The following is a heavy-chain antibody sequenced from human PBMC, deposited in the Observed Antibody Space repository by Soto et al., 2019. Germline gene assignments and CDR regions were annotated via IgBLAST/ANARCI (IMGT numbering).Heavy chain of an antibody. CDR3: VAGQSHRRAFDI. CDR2: IIPIFGTA. V-gene: IGHV1-69*06. CDR1: GGTFSSYA. J-gene: IGHJ3*02. Sequence: GASVKVSCKASGGTFSSYAISWVRQAPGQGLEWMGGIIPIFGTANYAQKFQGRVTITADKSTSTAYMELSSLRSEDTAVYYCVAGQSHRRAFDIWGQTTIVTLSS. D-gene: IGHD6-19*01.